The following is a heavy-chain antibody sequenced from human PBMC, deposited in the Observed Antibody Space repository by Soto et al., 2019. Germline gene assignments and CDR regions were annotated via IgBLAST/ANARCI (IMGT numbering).Heavy chain of an antibody. CDR1: GFTLSSYT. CDR3: TTWLTAHFDY. CDR2: SSDRRTGNT. J-gene: IGHJ4*02. V-gene: IGHV3-23*01. Sequence: LRLSCAASGFTLSSYTLNWVRRAPGKGLEWVATSSDRRTGNTHYSDSVRGRFTLSRDYSRNILFLQMDSLRADDTALYYCTTWLTAHFDYWGRGTQVTVSS. D-gene: IGHD2-21*02.